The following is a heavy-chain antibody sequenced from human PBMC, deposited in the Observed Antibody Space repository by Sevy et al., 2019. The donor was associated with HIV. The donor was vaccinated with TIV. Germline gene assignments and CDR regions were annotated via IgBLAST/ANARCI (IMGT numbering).Heavy chain of an antibody. CDR1: GGSLSGYY. CDR2: INHSGGT. D-gene: IGHD1-7*01. J-gene: IGHJ6*02. CDR3: ARGGPQTTSYYYYGMDV. V-gene: IGHV4-34*01. Sequence: SETLSLTCTVYGGSLSGYYWTWIRQPPGKGLEWIGEINHSGGTNYNPSLKSRVTISVDTSKNHFSLKLTSLTAADTAAYYCARGGPQTTSYYYYGMDVWGQGTTVTVSS.